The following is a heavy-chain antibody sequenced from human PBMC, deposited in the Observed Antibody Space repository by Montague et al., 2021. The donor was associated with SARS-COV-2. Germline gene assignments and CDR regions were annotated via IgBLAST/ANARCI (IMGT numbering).Heavy chain of an antibody. CDR3: ARHLRVTTVTSHMYHYAMDV. D-gene: IGHD4-11*01. CDR1: GDSISNYS. Sequence: SETLSLTCSGSGDSISNYSWSWIRQSPVKGLEWIVYIYYSGSTNYNPSLTSRVTISVDTSKNQVSLKLTSVTAADTAVYYCARHLRVTTVTSHMYHYAMDVWGQGTTVTVAS. J-gene: IGHJ6*02. V-gene: IGHV4-59*08. CDR2: IYYSGST.